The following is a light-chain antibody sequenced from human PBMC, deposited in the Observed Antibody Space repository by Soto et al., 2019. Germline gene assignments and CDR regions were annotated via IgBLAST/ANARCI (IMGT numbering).Light chain of an antibody. V-gene: IGKV3-15*01. CDR3: QHYHNWPPWT. Sequence: EIVMTQSPATLSVSPGERATLSCRASQNVSSNLAWYQQKPGQAPRLLIYGASTRATGIPARFSGSGSGTKFTLTISSLQSEDFAVYYCQHYHNWPPWTFGQGTKVEVK. J-gene: IGKJ1*01. CDR2: GAS. CDR1: QNVSSN.